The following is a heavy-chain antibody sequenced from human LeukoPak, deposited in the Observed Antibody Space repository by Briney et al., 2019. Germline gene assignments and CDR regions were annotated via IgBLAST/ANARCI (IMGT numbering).Heavy chain of an antibody. CDR1: GFTFSSYA. CDR3: ARGATVVILSTFDY. D-gene: IGHD4-23*01. Sequence: GRSLRLSCAASGFTFSSYAMHWVRQAPGKGPEWVAVISYDGSNKYYADSVKGRFTISRDNSKNTLYLQMNSLRAEDTAVYYCARGATVVILSTFDYWGQGTLVTVSS. V-gene: IGHV3-30-3*01. CDR2: ISYDGSNK. J-gene: IGHJ4*02.